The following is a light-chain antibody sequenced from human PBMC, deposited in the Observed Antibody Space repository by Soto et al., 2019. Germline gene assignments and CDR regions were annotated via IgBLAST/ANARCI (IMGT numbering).Light chain of an antibody. CDR2: DNN. CDR1: SSNMGNHY. CDR3: ATWDSSLSAVI. V-gene: IGLV1-51*01. J-gene: IGLJ2*01. Sequence: QSVLTQPPSVSAVPGQDVTISCSGSSSNMGNHYVSWYQQLPGTAPKLLIYDNNKRPSGIPDRFSGSKFGTSATLGITGLLTGDEAYYYCATWDSSLSAVIFGGGTKVTVL.